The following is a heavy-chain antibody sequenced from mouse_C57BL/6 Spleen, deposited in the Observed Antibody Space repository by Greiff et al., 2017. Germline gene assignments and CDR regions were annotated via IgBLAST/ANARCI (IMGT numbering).Heavy chain of an antibody. CDR1: GYTFTDYE. J-gene: IGHJ3*01. Sequence: QVHVKQSGAELVRPGASVTLSCKASGYTFTDYEMHWVKQTPVHGLEWIGAIDPETGGTAYNQKFKGKAILTADKSSSTAYMELRSLTSEDSAVYYCTRWDYDVLAWFAYWGQGTLVTVSA. D-gene: IGHD2-4*01. V-gene: IGHV1-15*01. CDR3: TRWDYDVLAWFAY. CDR2: IDPETGGT.